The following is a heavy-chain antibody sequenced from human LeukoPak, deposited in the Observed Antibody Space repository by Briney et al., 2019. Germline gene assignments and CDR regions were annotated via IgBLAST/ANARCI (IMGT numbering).Heavy chain of an antibody. V-gene: IGHV1-69*06. D-gene: IGHD3-10*01. CDR1: GGTFSSYA. CDR2: IIPIFGTA. Sequence: ASVKVSCKASGGTFSSYAISWVRQAPGQGLEWMGGIIPIFGTANYAQKFQGRVTITADKSTSTAYMELSSLRSEDTAVYYCWALYGSGSEFDYWGQGTLVTVSS. J-gene: IGHJ4*02. CDR3: WALYGSGSEFDY.